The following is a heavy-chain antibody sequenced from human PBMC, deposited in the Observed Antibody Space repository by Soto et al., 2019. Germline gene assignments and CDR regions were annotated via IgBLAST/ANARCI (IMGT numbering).Heavy chain of an antibody. CDR2: IYYSRST. Sequence: QVQLQESGPGLVKPSQTLSLTCTVSGYSISNGGYYWSWIRQRPGEGLEWLGYIYYSRSTYYNPSLKSRPSISVDTSKNQFSLKVNSVTAADTAVYYCARPTDAFDIWGQGTMVTVSS. J-gene: IGHJ3*02. CDR3: ARPTDAFDI. V-gene: IGHV4-31*03. CDR1: GYSISNGGYY.